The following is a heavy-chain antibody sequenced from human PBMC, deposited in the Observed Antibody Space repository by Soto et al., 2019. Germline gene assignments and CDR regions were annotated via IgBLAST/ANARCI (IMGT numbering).Heavy chain of an antibody. CDR2: TYYGSKWYN. CDR1: GDSVSSNSAA. V-gene: IGHV6-1*01. J-gene: IGHJ6*02. D-gene: IGHD6-13*01. Sequence: SQTLSLTCAISGDSVSSNSAAWNWIRQSPSRGLEWLGRTYYGSKWYNDYAVSVKSRITINPDTSKNQFSLQLNSVTPEDTAVYYCARDQGGAAGTHYYYYGMDVWGQGTTVTVS. CDR3: ARDQGGAAGTHYYYYGMDV.